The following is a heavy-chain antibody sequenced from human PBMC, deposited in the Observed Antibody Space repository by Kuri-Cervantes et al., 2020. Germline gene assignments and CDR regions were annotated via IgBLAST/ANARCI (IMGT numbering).Heavy chain of an antibody. CDR2: IYYSGST. Sequence: SETLSVTCTVSGGSISSGSYYWSWIRQPAGKGLEWIGSIYYSGSTYYNPSLKSRVTISVDTSKNQFSLKLSSVTAADTAVYYCARPNPVGTVGDWGQGTLVTVSS. V-gene: IGHV4-39*01. CDR1: GGSISSGSYY. CDR3: ARPNPVGTVGD. D-gene: IGHD5-18*01. J-gene: IGHJ4*02.